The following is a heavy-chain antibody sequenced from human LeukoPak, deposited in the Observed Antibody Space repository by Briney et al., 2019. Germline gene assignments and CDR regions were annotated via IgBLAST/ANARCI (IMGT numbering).Heavy chain of an antibody. CDR3: ARERQVDFWSGYYLDY. D-gene: IGHD3-3*01. Sequence: GGSLRLSCAASGFAFSSYRMSWVRQAPGKGLEWVANIEQDGSEKYYVDSVKGRFTISRDNAKNSLYLQMNSLRAEDTAVYYCARERQVDFWSGYYLDYWGQGTLVTVSS. CDR1: GFAFSSYR. J-gene: IGHJ4*02. V-gene: IGHV3-7*01. CDR2: IEQDGSEK.